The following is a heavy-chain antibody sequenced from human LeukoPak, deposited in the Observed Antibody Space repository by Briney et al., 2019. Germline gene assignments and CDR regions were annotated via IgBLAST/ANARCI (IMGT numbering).Heavy chain of an antibody. J-gene: IGHJ5*02. V-gene: IGHV4-34*01. CDR1: GGSFSGYY. Sequence: PSETLSLTCAVYGGSFSGYYWSWIRQPPGKGLEWIGEINHSGSTNYNPSLKSRVTISVDTSKNQFSLKLSSVTAADTAVYYCARGMGVWKSWGRGTLVTVSS. CDR3: ARGMGVWKS. CDR2: INHSGST. D-gene: IGHD3-16*01.